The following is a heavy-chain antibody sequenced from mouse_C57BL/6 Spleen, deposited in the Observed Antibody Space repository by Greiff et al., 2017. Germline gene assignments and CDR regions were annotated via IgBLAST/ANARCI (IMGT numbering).Heavy chain of an antibody. J-gene: IGHJ4*01. CDR2: ISRGSSTI. D-gene: IGHD2-2*01. V-gene: IGHV5-17*01. Sequence: EVKLVESGGGLVKPGGSLKLSCAASGFTFSDYGMHWVRQAPEKGLEWVAYISRGSSTIYYADTVKGRFTISRDNAKNTLFLQMTSLRSEDTAMYYCARMGYLYYYAMDYWGQGTSVTVSS. CDR3: ARMGYLYYYAMDY. CDR1: GFTFSDYG.